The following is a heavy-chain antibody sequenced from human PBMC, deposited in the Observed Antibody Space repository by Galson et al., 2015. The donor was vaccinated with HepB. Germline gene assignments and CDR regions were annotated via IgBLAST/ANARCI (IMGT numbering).Heavy chain of an antibody. J-gene: IGHJ4*02. CDR2: IVVGSGNT. CDR1: GFNFTSSA. Sequence: SCKASGFNFTSSAMQWVRQARGQRLEWIGWIVVGSGNTKGAQKFQERVTITRDMSTRTAYMELSSLRSEDTAVYYCAAGIVGTTTPDFDSWGQGTLVTVSS. D-gene: IGHD1-26*01. CDR3: AAGIVGTTTPDFDS. V-gene: IGHV1-58*02.